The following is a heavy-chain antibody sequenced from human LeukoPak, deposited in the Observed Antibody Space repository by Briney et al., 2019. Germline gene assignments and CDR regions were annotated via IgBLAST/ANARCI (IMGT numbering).Heavy chain of an antibody. V-gene: IGHV3-9*01. CDR2: ISWNSGSI. Sequence: GRSLRLSCAASGFTFDDYAMHWVRQAPGKGLEWVSGISWNSGSIGYADSVKGRFTISRDNAKNSLYLQMNSLRAEDTAVYYCARGATVTTGHWYFDLWGRGTLVTVSS. D-gene: IGHD4-17*01. CDR1: GFTFDDYA. J-gene: IGHJ2*01. CDR3: ARGATVTTGHWYFDL.